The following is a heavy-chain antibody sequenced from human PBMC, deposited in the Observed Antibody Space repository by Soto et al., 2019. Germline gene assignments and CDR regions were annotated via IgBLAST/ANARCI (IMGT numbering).Heavy chain of an antibody. V-gene: IGHV3-33*01. CDR2: IWYDGSNK. CDR3: ARDPTTVTINDAFDI. D-gene: IGHD4-17*01. Sequence: GGSLRLSCAASGFTFSSYGMHWVRQAPGKGLEWVAVIWYDGSNKYYADSVKGRFTISRDNSKNTLYLQMNRLRAEDTAVYYCARDPTTVTINDAFDIWGQGTMVTVSS. J-gene: IGHJ3*02. CDR1: GFTFSSYG.